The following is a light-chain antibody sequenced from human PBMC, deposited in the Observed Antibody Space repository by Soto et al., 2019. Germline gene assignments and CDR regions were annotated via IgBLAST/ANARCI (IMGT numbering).Light chain of an antibody. CDR2: DVS. V-gene: IGLV2-14*01. CDR1: SSDVGGYNY. CDR3: SSYTRTTTLV. J-gene: IGLJ1*01. Sequence: QSALTQPASVSGSPGQSITISCTGTSSDVGGYNYVSWYQQHPGKAPKLIIYDVSNRPSGVSSRFSGSKSGNTASLTISGLQAEDEADYSCSSYTRTTTLVFGTGTKVTVL.